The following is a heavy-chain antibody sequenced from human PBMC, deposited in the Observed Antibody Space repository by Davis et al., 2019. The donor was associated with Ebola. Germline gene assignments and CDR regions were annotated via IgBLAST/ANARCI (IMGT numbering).Heavy chain of an antibody. J-gene: IGHJ5*02. Sequence: SETLSLTCTVSGGSISSSSYYWGRLRQPPGKGLEWIGSIYYSGSTYYNPSLKSRVTISVDTSKNQFSLKLSSVTAADTAVYYCARDVVSSSSAFVDWFDPWGQGTLVTVSS. V-gene: IGHV4-39*07. CDR1: GGSISSSSYY. D-gene: IGHD6-6*01. CDR3: ARDVVSSSSAFVDWFDP. CDR2: IYYSGST.